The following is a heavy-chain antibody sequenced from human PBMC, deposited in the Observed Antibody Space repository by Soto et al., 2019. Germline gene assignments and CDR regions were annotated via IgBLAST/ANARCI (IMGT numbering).Heavy chain of an antibody. CDR1: GGSISGGVGGLYY. J-gene: IGHJ2*01. CDR3: AREVIPLTTDWYFDL. CDR2: IYDSGST. V-gene: IGHV4-30-4*01. D-gene: IGHD4-17*01. Sequence: QLQLRESGPGLVKPSETLSLTCTVSGGSISGGVGGLYYWSWIRQPPGKGLEWIGYIYDSGSTYYNPALKSRVTISVDTSKNQCSLRMSSVTAADTAVYYCAREVIPLTTDWYFDLWGRGTLVTVSS.